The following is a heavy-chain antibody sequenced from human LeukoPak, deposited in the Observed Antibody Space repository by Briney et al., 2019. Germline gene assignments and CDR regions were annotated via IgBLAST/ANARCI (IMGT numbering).Heavy chain of an antibody. CDR1: GFTFSSYS. J-gene: IGHJ6*03. CDR3: ARDRQDYYYYMDV. Sequence: GGSLRLSCAASGFTFSSYSMNWVRQAPGKGLEWVSSISSSSSYKYYADSVKGRFTISRDNAKNSLYLQMNSLRAEDTAVYYCARDRQDYYYYMDVWGKGTTVTVSS. V-gene: IGHV3-21*01. D-gene: IGHD6-6*01. CDR2: ISSSSSYK.